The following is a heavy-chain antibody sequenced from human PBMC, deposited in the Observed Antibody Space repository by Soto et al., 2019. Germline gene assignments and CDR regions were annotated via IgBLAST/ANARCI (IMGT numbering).Heavy chain of an antibody. CDR3: AREAWYAFDI. J-gene: IGHJ3*02. CDR1: GYTFTSYT. Sequence: ASVKVSCKASGYTFTSYTLHWVRQAPGQGLEWMGWINAYNGNTNYAQKFQGRVTMTTDTSTSTAYMELRSLRSDDTAVYYCAREAWYAFDIWGQGTMVTVSS. CDR2: INAYNGNT. D-gene: IGHD2-15*01. V-gene: IGHV1-18*01.